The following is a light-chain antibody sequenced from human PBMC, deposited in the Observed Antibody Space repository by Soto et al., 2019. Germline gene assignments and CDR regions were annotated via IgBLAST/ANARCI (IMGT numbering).Light chain of an antibody. CDR2: GAS. CDR1: QRMSSN. V-gene: IGKV3-15*01. CDR3: QQYNNWPPLT. J-gene: IGKJ4*01. Sequence: IVMTHSPSTQSVSPWERATLSFRSSQRMSSNLAWYQQKPGQAPRLLIYGASTRATGIPARFSGSGSGTEFTLTISSLQSEDFAVYYCQQYNNWPPLTFGGGTKVDI.